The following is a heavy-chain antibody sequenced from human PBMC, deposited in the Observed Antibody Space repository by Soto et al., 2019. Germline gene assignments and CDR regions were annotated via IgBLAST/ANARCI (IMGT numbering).Heavy chain of an antibody. CDR2: ISGSSSDT. V-gene: IGHV3-11*05. CDR1: GFTFTDYY. J-gene: IGHJ4*02. Sequence: GGSLRLSCAASGFTFTDYYMGWIRQAPGKGLECVSYISGSSSDTNYADSVKGRFTISRDNAKNSLYLHMNSLRAEDTAVYYGARARGSYSFDYWGQGTLVTVSS. CDR3: ARARGSYSFDY. D-gene: IGHD1-26*01.